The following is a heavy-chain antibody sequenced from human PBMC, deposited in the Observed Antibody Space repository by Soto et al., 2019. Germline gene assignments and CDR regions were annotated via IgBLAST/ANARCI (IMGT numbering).Heavy chain of an antibody. CDR2: IYYSGSP. D-gene: IGHD6-13*01. CDR3: ARQGPDIAAATIIPYNWFDP. Sequence: PSETLSLTCTVSGGSISSTTYSWGWIRQPPGKGLEWIGSIYYSGSPLYNPSLKSRVTISVDMSKNQFSLKLSSVTAADTAVYYCARQGPDIAAATIIPYNWFDPWGQGTLVTVSS. J-gene: IGHJ5*02. CDR1: GGSISSTTYS. V-gene: IGHV4-39*01.